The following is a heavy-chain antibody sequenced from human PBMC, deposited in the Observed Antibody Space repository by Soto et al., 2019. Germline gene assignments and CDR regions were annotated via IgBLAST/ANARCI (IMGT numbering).Heavy chain of an antibody. CDR1: GYTFTNYG. Sequence: GPSVKVSRKASGYTFTNYGISWGRQAPGQGLEWMGWISAYNGNTNYAQKLQGRVTMTTDTSTSTAYMELRSLRSDDTAVYYCARVAPAKWLRSLFDYWGQGTLVTVS. D-gene: IGHD5-12*01. CDR2: ISAYNGNT. CDR3: ARVAPAKWLRSLFDY. V-gene: IGHV1-18*01. J-gene: IGHJ4*02.